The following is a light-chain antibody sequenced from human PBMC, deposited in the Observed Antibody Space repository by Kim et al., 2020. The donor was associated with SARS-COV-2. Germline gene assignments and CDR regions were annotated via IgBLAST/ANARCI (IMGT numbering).Light chain of an antibody. Sequence: ASVGDRGTIDFRAIQGIGNSLAWYQQKPGKAPRLLLCATSKLQSTVPSRFSGSRSGADYTHTIHSLPPEDFATYYCQQYYIAPWTFGQGTKVDIK. CDR2: ATS. J-gene: IGKJ1*01. V-gene: IGKV1-NL1*01. CDR1: QGIGNS. CDR3: QQYYIAPWT.